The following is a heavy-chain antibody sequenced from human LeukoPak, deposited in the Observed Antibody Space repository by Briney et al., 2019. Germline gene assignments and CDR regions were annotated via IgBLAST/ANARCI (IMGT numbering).Heavy chain of an antibody. J-gene: IGHJ4*02. Sequence: PGGSLRLSCAASGFTFDDYAMHWVRQAPGKGLEWVSLISWDGGSTYYADSVKGRFTISRDNSKNSLYLQMNSLRAEDTALYYCAKDSPRYSSGWYVFDYWGQGTLVTVSS. CDR3: AKDSPRYSSGWYVFDY. CDR1: GFTFDDYA. D-gene: IGHD6-19*01. V-gene: IGHV3-43D*03. CDR2: ISWDGGST.